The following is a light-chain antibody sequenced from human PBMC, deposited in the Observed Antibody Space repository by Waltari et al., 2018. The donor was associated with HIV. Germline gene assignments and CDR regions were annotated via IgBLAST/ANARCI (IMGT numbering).Light chain of an antibody. CDR3: SSYGGSANLL. CDR1: SSDIGGYTY. CDR2: EVS. Sequence: QSALTQPPSASGSPGQPVPISSTGPSSDIGGYTYVSWYQQYPGKAPKLMIYEVSKRPSGVPDRFSGSKSANPASLAVSGLQAEDEADYYCSSYGGSANLLFGGGTKLTVL. J-gene: IGLJ2*01. V-gene: IGLV2-8*01.